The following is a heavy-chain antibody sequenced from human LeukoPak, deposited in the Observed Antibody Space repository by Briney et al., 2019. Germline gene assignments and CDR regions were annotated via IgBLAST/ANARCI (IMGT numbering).Heavy chain of an antibody. D-gene: IGHD3-10*01. V-gene: IGHV3-30-3*01. J-gene: IGHJ4*02. Sequence: GRSLRLSCAASGFTFSSYAMHWVRQAPGKGLEWVAVISYDGSNKYYADSVKGRFTISRDNSKNTLYLQMNSLRAEDTAVYYCARWWGPGRYFDYWGQGTLVTVSS. CDR1: GFTFSSYA. CDR2: ISYDGSNK. CDR3: ARWWGPGRYFDY.